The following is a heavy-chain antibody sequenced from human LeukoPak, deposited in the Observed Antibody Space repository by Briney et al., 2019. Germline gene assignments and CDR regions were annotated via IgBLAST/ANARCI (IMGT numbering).Heavy chain of an antibody. J-gene: IGHJ4*02. CDR1: GFTFNTYP. CDR2: VYSDGSDS. D-gene: IGHD1-1*01. Sequence: GRSLRLSCTASGFTFNTYPMHWVRQAPGKGLVWVSRVYSDGSDSRHADSVKGRFTISRDNAKNTLYLQMNSLRVEDTAVYYCTRGANWAFDYWGQGTLVTVSS. V-gene: IGHV3-74*01. CDR3: TRGANWAFDY.